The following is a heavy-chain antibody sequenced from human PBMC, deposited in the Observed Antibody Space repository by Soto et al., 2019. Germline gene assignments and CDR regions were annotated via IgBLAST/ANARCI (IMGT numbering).Heavy chain of an antibody. D-gene: IGHD3-16*02. Sequence: GGSLRLSCAASGFTFSSYDMHWVRRATGKGLEWVSVIYSGGSTYYADSVKGRFTISRDNSKNTLYLQMNSLRAEDTAAYYCARSDRPYYEYVWGSYRYDAFDIWGQATMVTV. J-gene: IGHJ3*02. CDR2: IYSGGST. CDR3: ARSDRPYYEYVWGSYRYDAFDI. CDR1: GFTFSSYD. V-gene: IGHV3-53*01.